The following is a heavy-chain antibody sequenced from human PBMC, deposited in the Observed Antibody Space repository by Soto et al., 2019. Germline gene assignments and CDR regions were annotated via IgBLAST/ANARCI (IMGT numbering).Heavy chain of an antibody. CDR1: GFTFWSFG. CDR2: IWADGGKE. V-gene: IGHV3-33*01. CDR3: ARVSGSGTAALGFDY. D-gene: IGHD3-10*01. Sequence: QVQLMESGGGMVQPGKSLRLSCAASGFTFWSFGIHWVRQAPGKGMEWVAAIWADGGKEYYTGSVKGRFTSSRDNSRSTVYLQMNSLRAADTAVYYCARVSGSGTAALGFDYWGQGTLVIVSA. J-gene: IGHJ4*02.